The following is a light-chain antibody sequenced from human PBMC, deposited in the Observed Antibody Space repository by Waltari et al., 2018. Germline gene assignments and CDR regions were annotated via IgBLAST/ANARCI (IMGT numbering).Light chain of an antibody. V-gene: IGKV1-39*01. CDR2: AAS. CDR3: QQSYSTPVFT. CDR1: QSISSY. Sequence: DIQMTQSPSSLSASVGDRVTITCRASQSISSYLHWYQQKPGKAPKLPIYAASSLQSGVPSRFSGSGSGTDFTLTISSLQPEDFATYYCQQSYSTPVFTFGPGTKVDIK. J-gene: IGKJ3*01.